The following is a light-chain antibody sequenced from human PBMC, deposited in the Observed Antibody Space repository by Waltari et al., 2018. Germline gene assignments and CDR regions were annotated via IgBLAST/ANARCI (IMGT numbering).Light chain of an antibody. J-gene: IGKJ3*01. CDR3: QQYSTSPFT. CDR2: WAG. V-gene: IGKV4-1*01. Sequence: DIVLTQSPASLSVSLGERATITCTSSQSVSFLSREKNFLACYQQKSRQTPKLLIYWAGVRESGVPDRFSGSGSGTNFTLTISSLQAEDAAVYYCQQYSTSPFTFGPGTTVEI. CDR1: QSVSFLSREKNF.